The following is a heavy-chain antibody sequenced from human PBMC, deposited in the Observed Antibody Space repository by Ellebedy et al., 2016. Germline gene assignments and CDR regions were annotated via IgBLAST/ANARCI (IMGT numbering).Heavy chain of an antibody. J-gene: IGHJ4*02. Sequence: SXTVSGGSFSNTDYFWSWVRQPPGKGLEWIGYIDYSGSTYYNPSLKSRSSISIDTSKNQFSLKLSSVTAADTAVYYCARDYGSGSFDYWGQGTLVTVSS. V-gene: IGHV4-30-4*01. CDR2: IDYSGST. D-gene: IGHD3-10*01. CDR3: ARDYGSGSFDY. CDR1: GGSFSNTDYF.